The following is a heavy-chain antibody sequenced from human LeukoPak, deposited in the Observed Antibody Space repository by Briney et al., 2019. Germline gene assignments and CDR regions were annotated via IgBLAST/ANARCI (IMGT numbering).Heavy chain of an antibody. Sequence: GGSLRLSCSASGFTFSSYAMHWVRQAPGKGLEYVSAIVSNAGSTYYADSVKGRFTISRDDSKNTLYLQMSSLRAEDTAIYYCVKGVAARLDYWGQGTLVTVSS. V-gene: IGHV3-64D*06. D-gene: IGHD6-6*01. CDR3: VKGVAARLDY. J-gene: IGHJ4*02. CDR2: IVSNAGST. CDR1: GFTFSSYA.